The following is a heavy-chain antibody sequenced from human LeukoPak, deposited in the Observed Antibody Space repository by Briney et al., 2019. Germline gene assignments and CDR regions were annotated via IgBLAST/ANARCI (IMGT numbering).Heavy chain of an antibody. CDR1: GGSISSGGYY. D-gene: IGHD3-10*01. CDR3: ARLRGSGSYRGRAEYFQH. Sequence: SQTLSLTCTVSGGSISSGGYYWSWIRQPPGKGLEWIGYIYHSGSTNYNPSLKSRVTISVDTSKNQFSLKLSSVTAADTAVYYCARLRGSGSYRGRAEYFQHWGQGTLVTVSS. CDR2: IYHSGST. V-gene: IGHV4-30-2*01. J-gene: IGHJ1*01.